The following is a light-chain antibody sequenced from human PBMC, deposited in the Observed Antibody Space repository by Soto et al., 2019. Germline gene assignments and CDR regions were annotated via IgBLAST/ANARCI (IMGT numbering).Light chain of an antibody. V-gene: IGLV2-14*03. J-gene: IGLJ1*01. Sequence: QSVLTQPASVSGSPGQSITISCTGTSSDVDGYNYVSWYQHHPGKAPKLLIYDVSNRPSGISNRFSGSKSDNTASLTISGLQPEDEADYYCSSYTTSNTRQIVFGTGTKVTVL. CDR3: SSYTTSNTRQIV. CDR2: DVS. CDR1: SSDVDGYNY.